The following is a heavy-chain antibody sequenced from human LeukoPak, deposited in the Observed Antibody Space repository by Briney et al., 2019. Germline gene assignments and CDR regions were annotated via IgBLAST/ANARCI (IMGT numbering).Heavy chain of an antibody. CDR3: ARDAIVGATYFDY. Sequence: PSQTLSLTCTVSGGSISSGSYHWSWIRQPAGKGLEWIGRIYTSGSTNYNPSLKSRVTISVDTSKNQFSLKLSSVTAADTAVYYCARDAIVGATYFDYWGQGTLVTVSS. V-gene: IGHV4-61*02. CDR2: IYTSGST. J-gene: IGHJ4*02. CDR1: GGSISSGSYH. D-gene: IGHD1-26*01.